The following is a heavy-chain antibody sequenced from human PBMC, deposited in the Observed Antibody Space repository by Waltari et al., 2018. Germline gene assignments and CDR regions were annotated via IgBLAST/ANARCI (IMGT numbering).Heavy chain of an antibody. Sequence: QVHLQQWGAGLLKPSETMSLTCGVSGGSFSNYYWSWLRQPPGRGLEWIGEIDHSGSTNYNPSLKSLVTLSVDTSKKEFSLRLTSVTAADTAIYYCAGLRFNYYYFYHMDVWGKGTTVTVSS. CDR3: AGLRFNYYYFYHMDV. CDR2: IDHSGST. CDR1: GGSFSNYY. J-gene: IGHJ6*03. D-gene: IGHD3-10*01. V-gene: IGHV4-34*02.